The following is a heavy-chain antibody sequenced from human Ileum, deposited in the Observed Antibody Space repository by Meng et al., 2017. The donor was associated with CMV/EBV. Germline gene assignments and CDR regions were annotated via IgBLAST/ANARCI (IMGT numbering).Heavy chain of an antibody. CDR3: AIHQH. CDR2: IVSDGRT. Sequence: GESLKISCAASGLIVSSAYMIWVRQAPGKGLEWVSIIVSDGRTYYADSVRGRFTISRDSSTNTLYLQMNSLRPEDRAVYYCAIHQHWGQGTLVTVSS. CDR1: GLIVSSAY. J-gene: IGHJ1*01. V-gene: IGHV3-66*02.